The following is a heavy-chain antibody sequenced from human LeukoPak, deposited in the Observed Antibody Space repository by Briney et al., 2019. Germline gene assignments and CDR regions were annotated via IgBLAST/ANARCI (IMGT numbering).Heavy chain of an antibody. CDR2: KWYDGSNK. CDR3: ARGSGTTDWYFDL. J-gene: IGHJ2*01. CDR1: GFTFSTYA. D-gene: IGHD1-7*01. V-gene: IGHV3-33*08. Sequence: GGSLRLSCAASGFTFSTYAMNWVRQAPGKGLEWVAIKWYDGSNKYYADSVKGRFTISRDNSKNTLYLQMNSLRAEDTAVYYCARGSGTTDWYFDLWGRGTQVTVSS.